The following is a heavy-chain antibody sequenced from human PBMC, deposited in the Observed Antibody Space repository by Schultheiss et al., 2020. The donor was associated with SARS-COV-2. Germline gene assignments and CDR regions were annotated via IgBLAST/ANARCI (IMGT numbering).Heavy chain of an antibody. V-gene: IGHV3-15*07. CDR1: GFSFNNAW. Sequence: GGSLRLSCAGSGFSFNNAWMTWVRQTPGKGLEWVGRIKSKTDGGTIDYAAPVKGRFTISRDDSKNKMFLEMTTLKTEDTAVYYCGAELGYCSGGNCFIDYWGQGTLVTVSS. CDR2: IKSKTDGGTI. D-gene: IGHD2-15*01. J-gene: IGHJ4*02. CDR3: GAELGYCSGGNCFIDY.